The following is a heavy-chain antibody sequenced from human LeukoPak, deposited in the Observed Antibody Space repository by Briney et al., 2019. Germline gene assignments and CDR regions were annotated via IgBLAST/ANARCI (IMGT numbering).Heavy chain of an antibody. CDR1: GFTFSSYA. Sequence: QTGGSLRLSRAASGFTFSSYAMHWVRQAPGKGLEYVSAIGSNGGSTYYANSVKGRFTISGDNSKNTLYLQMGSLRAEDMAVYYCARLSSTSSPTYYYYMDVWGKGTTVTVSS. J-gene: IGHJ6*03. CDR2: IGSNGGST. D-gene: IGHD2-2*01. V-gene: IGHV3-64*01. CDR3: ARLSSTSSPTYYYYMDV.